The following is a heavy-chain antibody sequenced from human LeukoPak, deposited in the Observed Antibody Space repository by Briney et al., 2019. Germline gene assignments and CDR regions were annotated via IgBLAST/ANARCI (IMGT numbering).Heavy chain of an antibody. D-gene: IGHD2-2*01. CDR2: IIPISGTA. Sequence: SVKVSCKASGGTFSGYAISWVRQAPGQGLEWMGGIIPISGTANYAQKFQGRVTITTDESTSTAYMELSSLRSEDTAVYYCASSSAPYQLLTLSRAEAFDYWGQGTLVTVSS. CDR3: ASSSAPYQLLTLSRAEAFDY. V-gene: IGHV1-69*05. J-gene: IGHJ4*02. CDR1: GGTFSGYA.